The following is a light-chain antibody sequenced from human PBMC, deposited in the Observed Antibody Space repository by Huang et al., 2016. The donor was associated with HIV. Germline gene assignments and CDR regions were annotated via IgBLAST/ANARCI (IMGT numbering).Light chain of an antibody. V-gene: IGKV1-27*01. CDR3: QAYNSVPYT. CDR2: TSS. Sequence: DIQMTQSPSSLSASVGDRVTITCRASQNISIYLAWFQQKPGEVPMLLIYTSSTLQSGVPFRFSGSGSGTDFTLAISSLRPEDVATYYCQAYNSVPYTFGQGTKLEIK. J-gene: IGKJ2*01. CDR1: QNISIY.